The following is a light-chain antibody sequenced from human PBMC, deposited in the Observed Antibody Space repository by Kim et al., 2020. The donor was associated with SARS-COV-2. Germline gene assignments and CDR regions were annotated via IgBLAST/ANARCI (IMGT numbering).Light chain of an antibody. CDR3: QSWHTGIWV. CDR2: LYSDGSH. CDR1: SGHSSYA. J-gene: IGLJ3*02. Sequence: QLVLTQSPSASASLGASVKLTCTLNSGHSSYAIAWHQQRPEKGHRYLMILYSDGSHTKGDGIPDRFSGSSSGAERTLTISSLQADDEADYYCQSWHTGIWVFGGGTQLTVL. V-gene: IGLV4-69*01.